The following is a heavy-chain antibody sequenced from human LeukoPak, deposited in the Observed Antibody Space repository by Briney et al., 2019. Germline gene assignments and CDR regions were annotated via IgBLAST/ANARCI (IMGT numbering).Heavy chain of an antibody. D-gene: IGHD2-21*02. Sequence: PGGSLRLSCAASGFTFNSYAMSWVRQTPGKGLEWVSTISGSGGNTYYAESVKGRFTISGDNSKNTLYLQMNSLRAEDTAVYYCAEDPNFGCGGDCYSGYWGQGTLVTVSS. CDR3: AEDPNFGCGGDCYSGY. J-gene: IGHJ4*02. V-gene: IGHV3-23*01. CDR1: GFTFNSYA. CDR2: ISGSGGNT.